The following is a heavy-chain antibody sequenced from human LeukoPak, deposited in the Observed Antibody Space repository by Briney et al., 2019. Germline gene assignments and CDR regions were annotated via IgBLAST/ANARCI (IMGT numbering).Heavy chain of an antibody. V-gene: IGHV3-30-3*01. CDR3: ARVAGLQREDS. D-gene: IGHD1-26*01. CDR2: ISYDGSNK. Sequence: GGSLRLSCAASGFTFSNYALHWVRQAPGKGLEWVAVISYDGSNKYYADSVKGRFTISRDDSKNTLCLQMNSLRAEDTAVYYCARVAGLQREDSWGQGTLVTVSS. J-gene: IGHJ4*02. CDR1: GFTFSNYA.